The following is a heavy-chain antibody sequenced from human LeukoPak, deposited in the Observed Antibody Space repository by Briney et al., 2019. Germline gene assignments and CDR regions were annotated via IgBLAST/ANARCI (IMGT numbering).Heavy chain of an antibody. CDR1: GFTFSSYA. V-gene: IGHV3-64*01. J-gene: IGHJ4*02. Sequence: QSGGSLRLSCAASGFTFSSYAMHWVRQAPGKGLEYVSAISSNGGSTYYANSVKGRFTTSRDNSKNTLYLQMNSLRAEDTAVYYCARDIGYPMTYLDYWGQGTLVTVSS. D-gene: IGHD2-15*01. CDR2: ISSNGGST. CDR3: ARDIGYPMTYLDY.